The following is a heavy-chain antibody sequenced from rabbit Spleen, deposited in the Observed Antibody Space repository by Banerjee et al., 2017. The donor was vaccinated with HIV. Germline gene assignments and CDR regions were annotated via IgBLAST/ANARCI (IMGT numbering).Heavy chain of an antibody. Sequence: QEQLVESGGGLVKPEGSLTLTCKASGFSFSDRDVMCWVRQAPGKGLEWIACINMVTGKSVYATWAKGRFTISKTSSTTVTLQMTSLTAADTATYFCARDTSSSFSSYGMDLWGQGTLVTVS. D-gene: IGHD1-1*01. V-gene: IGHV1S45*01. CDR1: GFSFSDRDV. J-gene: IGHJ6*01. CDR3: ARDTSSSFSSYGMDL. CDR2: INMVTGKS.